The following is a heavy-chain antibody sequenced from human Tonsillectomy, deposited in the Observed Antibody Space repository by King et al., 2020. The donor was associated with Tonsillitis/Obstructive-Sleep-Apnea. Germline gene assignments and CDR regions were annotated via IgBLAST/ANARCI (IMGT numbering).Heavy chain of an antibody. J-gene: IGHJ4*02. Sequence: EQLVQSGAEVKKPGASLKISCKVSGYKFTNFWIGWVRQMPGKGLEWMGIIYPGDSDTRYSPSFQGQVTISVDKSIGTAYLQWSGLKASDTATYYCARQVAGFYFFDHWGQGTLVTVSS. CDR3: ARQVAGFYFFDH. CDR1: GYKFTNFW. V-gene: IGHV5-51*01. D-gene: IGHD1-1*01. CDR2: IYPGDSDT.